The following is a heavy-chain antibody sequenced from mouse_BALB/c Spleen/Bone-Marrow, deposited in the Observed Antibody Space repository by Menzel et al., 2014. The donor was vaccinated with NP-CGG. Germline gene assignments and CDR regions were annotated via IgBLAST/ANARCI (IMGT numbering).Heavy chain of an antibody. J-gene: IGHJ3*01. CDR2: IDPANGNT. V-gene: IGHV14-3*02. CDR3: ASLDDYIY. CDR1: GFNIKDTY. D-gene: IGHD2-4*01. Sequence: VRLQQPGAELVKPGASVKLSCTASGFNIKDTYMHWVKQRPEQGLEWIGRIDPANGNTKYDPKFQGKATITADTSSNTAYLQLSSLTSEDTAVYYCASLDDYIYWGQGTLVTVSA.